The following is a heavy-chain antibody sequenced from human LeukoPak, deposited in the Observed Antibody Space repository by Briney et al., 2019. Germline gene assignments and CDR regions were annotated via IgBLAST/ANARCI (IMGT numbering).Heavy chain of an antibody. J-gene: IGHJ3*02. CDR1: GFTVSSNY. Sequence: GGSLRLSCAASGFTVSSNYMSWVRQAPGKGLEWVSVIYRGGSTYYADSVKGRFTISRDNSKNTLYLQMNSLRAEDTAVYYCARWGRDLDAFDIWGQGTMVTVSS. CDR3: ARWGRDLDAFDI. CDR2: IYRGGST. V-gene: IGHV3-66*01. D-gene: IGHD3-16*01.